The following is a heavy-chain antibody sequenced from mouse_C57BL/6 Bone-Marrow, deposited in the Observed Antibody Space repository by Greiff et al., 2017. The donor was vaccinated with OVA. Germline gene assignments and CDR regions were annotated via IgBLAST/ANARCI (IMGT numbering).Heavy chain of an antibody. V-gene: IGHV5-12*01. Sequence: EVMLVESGGGLVQPGGSLKLSCAASGFTFSDYYMYWVRQTPEKRLEWVAYISNGGGSTYYPDTVKGRFTISRDNAKNTLYLQMSRLKSEDTAMYYCARHIYGSSLYYAMDYWGQGTSVTVSS. D-gene: IGHD1-1*01. J-gene: IGHJ4*01. CDR3: ARHIYGSSLYYAMDY. CDR1: GFTFSDYY. CDR2: ISNGGGST.